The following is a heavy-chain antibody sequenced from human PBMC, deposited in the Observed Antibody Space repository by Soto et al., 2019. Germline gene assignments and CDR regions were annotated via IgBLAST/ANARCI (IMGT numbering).Heavy chain of an antibody. CDR2: IYPGDSES. J-gene: IGHJ3*01. CDR1: GYSFTNYW. V-gene: IGHV5-51*01. CDR3: ARPVYYSTGHGIEAFYF. D-gene: IGHD2-8*02. Sequence: GESLKISCKVSGYSFTNYWIGWVRQMPGKGLEWMGIIYPGDSESRYSPSFQGQVTISADNSISTAFLQWNSLKASDTAMYYCARPVYYSTGHGIEAFYFWGQGTMVPVSS.